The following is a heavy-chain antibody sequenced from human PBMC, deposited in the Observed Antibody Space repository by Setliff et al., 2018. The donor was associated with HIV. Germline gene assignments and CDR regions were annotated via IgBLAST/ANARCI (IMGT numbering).Heavy chain of an antibody. V-gene: IGHV4-39*01. D-gene: IGHD3-3*01. Sequence: ETLSLTCTVSGGSISSSSYYWGWIRQPPGKGLEWIGSIYYSGITYYNPSLKSRVTISVDTSKNQFSLNLTSVTAADTAVYYCARSKTFYDFWGGYYTHGAFKIWGLGTVVTVSS. J-gene: IGHJ3*02. CDR2: IYYSGIT. CDR3: ARSKTFYDFWGGYYTHGAFKI. CDR1: GGSISSSSYY.